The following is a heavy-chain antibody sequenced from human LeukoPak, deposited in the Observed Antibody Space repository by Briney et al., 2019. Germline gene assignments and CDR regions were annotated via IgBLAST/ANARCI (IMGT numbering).Heavy chain of an antibody. CDR2: IIPIFGTA. V-gene: IGHV1-69*01. Sequence: SVKVSCKASGGTFSSYAISWVRQAPGQGLEWMGGIIPIFGTANYAQKFQGRVTITADESTSTAYMELSSLRSEDTAVYYRARAASVVVPAAIGLDPWGQGTLVTVSS. D-gene: IGHD2-2*02. J-gene: IGHJ5*02. CDR1: GGTFSSYA. CDR3: ARAASVVVPAAIGLDP.